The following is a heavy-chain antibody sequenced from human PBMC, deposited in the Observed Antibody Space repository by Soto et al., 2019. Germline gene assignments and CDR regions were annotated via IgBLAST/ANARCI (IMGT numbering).Heavy chain of an antibody. V-gene: IGHV3-30-3*01. J-gene: IGHJ6*02. Sequence: GGSLRLSCAASGFTFSSYAMHWVRQAPGKGLEWVAVISYDGSNKYYADSVKGRFTISRDNSKNTLYLQMNSLRAEDTAVYYCARGGYHYGSGPHYGMDVWGQGTTVTVS. CDR2: ISYDGSNK. CDR1: GFTFSSYA. D-gene: IGHD3-10*01. CDR3: ARGGYHYGSGPHYGMDV.